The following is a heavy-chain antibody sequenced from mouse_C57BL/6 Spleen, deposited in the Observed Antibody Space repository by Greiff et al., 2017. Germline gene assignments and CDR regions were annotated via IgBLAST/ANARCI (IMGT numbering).Heavy chain of an antibody. J-gene: IGHJ1*03. V-gene: IGHV1-69*01. CDR2: IDPSDSYT. Sequence: VQLQQSGAELVMPGASVKLSCKASGYTFTSYWMHWVKQRPGQGLEWIGEIDPSDSYTNYNQKFKGKSTLTVDKSSSTAYMQLSSLTSEDSAVYYCVIYDPRWYFDVWGTGTTVTVSS. CDR1: GYTFTSYW. CDR3: VIYDPRWYFDV. D-gene: IGHD1-3*01.